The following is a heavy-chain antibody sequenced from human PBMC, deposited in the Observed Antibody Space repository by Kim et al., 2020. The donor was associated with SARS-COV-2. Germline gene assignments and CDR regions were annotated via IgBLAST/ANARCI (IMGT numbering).Heavy chain of an antibody. CDR3: ARAGYSSSWYGSRYYFHY. V-gene: IGHV4-34*01. J-gene: IGHJ4*02. D-gene: IGHD6-13*01. Sequence: SETLSLTCAVYGGSFSGYYWSWIRQPPGKGLEWIGEINHSGSTNYNPSLKTRVTISVDTSKNQFSLKLSSVTAADTAVYYCARAGYSSSWYGSRYYFHYWGQGTLVTVSS. CDR1: GGSFSGYY. CDR2: INHSGST.